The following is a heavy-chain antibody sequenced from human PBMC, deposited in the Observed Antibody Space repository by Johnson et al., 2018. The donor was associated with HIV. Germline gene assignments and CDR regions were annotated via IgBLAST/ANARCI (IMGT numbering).Heavy chain of an antibody. Sequence: QVQLVESGGDLVQPGGSLRLSCAASGFTFNDHYMSWIRQAPGKGLEWVSYISSSGGTTYNADSVKGRFTISRNNAKNSLYLQMNSLRAEDTALYYCSGAIRVTMGGDAFGIWGQGTMVTVSS. V-gene: IGHV3-11*01. CDR2: ISSSGGTT. CDR3: SGAIRVTMGGDAFGI. D-gene: IGHD3-10*01. J-gene: IGHJ3*02. CDR1: GFTFNDHY.